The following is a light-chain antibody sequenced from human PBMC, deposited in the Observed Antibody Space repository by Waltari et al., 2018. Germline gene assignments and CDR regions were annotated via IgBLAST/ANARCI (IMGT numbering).Light chain of an antibody. CDR3: QQYGSSPPYT. Sequence: EMVLTQSPGTLSLSPGERATLPCRASQSFSSSYLAWYQQKPGQAPRLLIYGASSRATGIPDRFSGSGSGTDFTLTISRLEPEDFAVYYCQQYGSSPPYTFGQGTKLEIK. V-gene: IGKV3-20*01. CDR2: GAS. CDR1: QSFSSSY. J-gene: IGKJ2*01.